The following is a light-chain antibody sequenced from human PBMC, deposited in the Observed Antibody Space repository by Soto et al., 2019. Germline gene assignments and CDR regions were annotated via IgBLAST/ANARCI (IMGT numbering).Light chain of an antibody. J-gene: IGKJ4*01. CDR3: QQSYRTPT. V-gene: IGKV3-15*01. CDR2: GAS. Sequence: ETVMTQSPATLSVSPGEGATLSCRASRSISSSLAWYQQKPGRAPRLLIYGASTRATDIPARFSGSGSGTEFTLTISSLQSEDFAIYYCQQSYRTPTFGGGTKLEIK. CDR1: RSISSS.